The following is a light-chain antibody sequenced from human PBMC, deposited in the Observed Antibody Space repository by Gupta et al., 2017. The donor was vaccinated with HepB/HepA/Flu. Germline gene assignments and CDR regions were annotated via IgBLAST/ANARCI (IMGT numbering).Light chain of an antibody. CDR3: QQDDNLPFT. Sequence: DTQMTQSPSSLSASVGDRVTLTCQASEDISYYLNWYQHKPGEAPSLVIYDTSKLETGVSSRFSGSGSGTDFTLTISTLEPEDFATYYCQQDDNLPFTFGHGTKIDIK. J-gene: IGKJ3*01. CDR2: DTS. V-gene: IGKV1-33*01. CDR1: EDISYY.